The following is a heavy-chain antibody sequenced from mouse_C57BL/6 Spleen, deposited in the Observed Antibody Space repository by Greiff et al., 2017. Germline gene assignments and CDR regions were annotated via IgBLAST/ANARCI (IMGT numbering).Heavy chain of an antibody. CDR1: GYSFTGYY. CDR2: INPSTGGT. Sequence: EVQLQQSGPELVKPGASVKISCKASGYSFTGYYMNWVKQSPEKSLEWIGEINPSTGGTTYNQKFKAKATLTVDKSSSTAYMQLKSLTSEDSAVYYCARGYYGSSLNWYFDVWGTGTTVTVSS. D-gene: IGHD1-1*01. V-gene: IGHV1-42*01. J-gene: IGHJ1*03. CDR3: ARGYYGSSLNWYFDV.